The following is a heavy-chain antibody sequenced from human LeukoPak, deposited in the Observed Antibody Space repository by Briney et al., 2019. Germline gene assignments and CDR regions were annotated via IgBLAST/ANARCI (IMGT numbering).Heavy chain of an antibody. Sequence: GGSLRLSCAASGFTFSSYWMSWVRQAPGKGLEWVANIKQDGSEKYYVDSVKGRFTISRDNAKNSLYLQMNSLRAEDTAVYYCARDAGANDYGDYGGDYWGQGTLVTVSS. CDR2: IKQDGSEK. CDR1: GFTFSSYW. V-gene: IGHV3-7*01. J-gene: IGHJ4*02. D-gene: IGHD4-17*01. CDR3: ARDAGANDYGDYGGDY.